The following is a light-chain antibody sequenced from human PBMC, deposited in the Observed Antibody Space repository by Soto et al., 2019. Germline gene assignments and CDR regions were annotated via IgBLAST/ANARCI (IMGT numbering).Light chain of an antibody. CDR1: QSVTSSY. CDR2: GAS. V-gene: IGKV3-20*01. Sequence: EIVLTQSPGTLSLSPGERATLSCRASQSVTSSYLAWYQHKPGQAPRLLIYGASSRATGIPDSVSGSGSGTDFTITISRLEPEDFAVYYCQQYGGSPVFGQGTKLESK. J-gene: IGKJ2*01. CDR3: QQYGGSPV.